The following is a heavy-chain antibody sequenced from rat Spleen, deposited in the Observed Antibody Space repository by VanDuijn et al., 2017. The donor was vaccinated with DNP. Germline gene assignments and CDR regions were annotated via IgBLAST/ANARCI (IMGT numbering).Heavy chain of an antibody. V-gene: IGHV3-1*01. Sequence: EVQLQESGPGLVKPSQSLSLTCSVTGYSITSNYWGWIRKFPGNKMEWMGYISYSGRTSSNPSLKGRISITRDTSKNQFFLQLNSVTTEDTATYYCARTPRDYGGSYVMDAWGQGASVTVSS. CDR1: GYSITSNY. D-gene: IGHD1-11*01. CDR2: ISYSGRT. CDR3: ARTPRDYGGSYVMDA. J-gene: IGHJ4*01.